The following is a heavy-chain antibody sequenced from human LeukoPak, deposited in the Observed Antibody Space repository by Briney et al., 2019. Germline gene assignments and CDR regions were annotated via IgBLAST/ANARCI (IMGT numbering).Heavy chain of an antibody. CDR2: FKTRGSTI. CDR3: ARELRDSSGWSKVRFDY. Sequence: PGVSLSLLCEASGFTLSSYEMKGARRARGKGGEGISYFKTRGSTIYYADSVKGRFTISRDNAKNSLYLQMNSLRVEDTAVYYCARELRDSSGWSKVRFDYWGQGALVTVSS. J-gene: IGHJ4*02. D-gene: IGHD6-19*01. V-gene: IGHV3-48*03. CDR1: GFTLSSYE.